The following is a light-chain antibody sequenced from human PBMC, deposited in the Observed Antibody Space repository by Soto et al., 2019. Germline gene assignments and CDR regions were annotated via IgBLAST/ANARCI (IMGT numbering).Light chain of an antibody. Sequence: QSALTQPPSASGSPGQSVTISCTGTSGDVGGYNFVSWYQQHPGKAPKLMIYEVSKRPSGVPDRFSGSKSGNTASLTVSGLQAEDEADYYCNSYAGSNNDVFGTGTKLTVL. CDR2: EVS. CDR3: NSYAGSNNDV. CDR1: SGDVGGYNF. J-gene: IGLJ1*01. V-gene: IGLV2-8*01.